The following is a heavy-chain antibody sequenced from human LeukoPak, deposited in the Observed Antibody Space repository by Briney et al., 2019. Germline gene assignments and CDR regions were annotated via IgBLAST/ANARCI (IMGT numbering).Heavy chain of an antibody. J-gene: IGHJ1*01. CDR1: GGSISSGGYY. V-gene: IGHV4-31*03. Sequence: SETLSLTCTVSGGSISSGGYYWSWIRQHPGKGLEWIGYIYYSGSTYYNPSLKSRVTISVDTSKNQFSLKLSSVTAADTAVYYCATSARKAEYFQHWGQGTLVTVSS. CDR3: ATSARKAEYFQH. CDR2: IYYSGST. D-gene: IGHD4/OR15-4a*01.